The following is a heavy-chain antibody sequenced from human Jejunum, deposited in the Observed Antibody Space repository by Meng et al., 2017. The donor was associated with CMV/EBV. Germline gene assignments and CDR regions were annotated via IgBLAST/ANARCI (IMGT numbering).Heavy chain of an antibody. Sequence: CKASEYTFIGYYLNWVRQAPGQGLEWMGRINPNSGATNYAQNFQGRVTMTRDTSISTAYMELSSLKSDDTAFYFCARSETQLYLDYWGQGTLVTVSS. J-gene: IGHJ4*02. V-gene: IGHV1-2*06. CDR1: EYTFIGYY. CDR2: INPNSGAT. D-gene: IGHD5-24*01. CDR3: ARSETQLYLDY.